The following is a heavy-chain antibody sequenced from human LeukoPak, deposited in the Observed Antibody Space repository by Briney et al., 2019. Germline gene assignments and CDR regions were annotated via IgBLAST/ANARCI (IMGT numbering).Heavy chain of an antibody. CDR3: ARVPADVVVPARYYFDY. CDR1: GFTFDDYA. D-gene: IGHD2-2*01. CDR2: ISWNSGSI. J-gene: IGHJ4*02. Sequence: PGRSLRLSCAASGFTFDDYAMHWVRQAPGKGLEWVSGISWNSGSIGYADSVKGRFTISRDNAKNSLYLQMNSLRAEDTAVYYCARVPADVVVPARYYFDYWGQGTLVTVSS. V-gene: IGHV3-9*01.